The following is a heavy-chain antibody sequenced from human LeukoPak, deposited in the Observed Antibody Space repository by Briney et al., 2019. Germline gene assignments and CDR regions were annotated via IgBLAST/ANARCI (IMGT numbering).Heavy chain of an antibody. D-gene: IGHD3-22*01. J-gene: IGHJ4*02. CDR3: AKDAAYYYDSSGPGDY. CDR2: ISYDGSNK. V-gene: IGHV3-30*18. Sequence: PGGSLRLSCAASGFTFSSYGMHWVRQAPGKGLEWVAVISYDGSNKYYADSVKGRFTISRDNSKNTLYLQMNSLRAEDTAVYYCAKDAAYYYDSSGPGDYWGQGTLVTVSS. CDR1: GFTFSSYG.